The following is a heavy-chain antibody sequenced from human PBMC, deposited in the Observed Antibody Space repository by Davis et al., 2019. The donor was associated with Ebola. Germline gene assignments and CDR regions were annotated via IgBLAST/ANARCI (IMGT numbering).Heavy chain of an antibody. D-gene: IGHD6-13*01. CDR2: IIPIFGTA. J-gene: IGHJ5*02. CDR3: ARGVSHSSSWPNWFDP. V-gene: IGHV1-69*13. CDR1: GYTFTSYY. Sequence: SVKVSCKASGYTFTSYYMHWVRQAPGQGLEWMGGIIPIFGTANYAQKFQGRVTITADESTSTAYMELSSLRSEDTAVYYCARGVSHSSSWPNWFDPWGQGTLVTVSS.